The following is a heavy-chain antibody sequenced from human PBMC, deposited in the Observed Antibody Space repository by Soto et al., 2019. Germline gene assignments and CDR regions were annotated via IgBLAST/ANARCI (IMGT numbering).Heavy chain of an antibody. Sequence: NPSETLSLTCAVYGGSFSGYYWTWIRQAPGKGLEGIGEINHSGGTNYNSSLKSRVIISVDTSKNQFSLILYSVTAADTAVYFCARDRQYSQFWSGYQNEGPYNMDVWGQGTTVTVSS. CDR3: ARDRQYSQFWSGYQNEGPYNMDV. CDR1: GGSFSGYY. V-gene: IGHV4-34*01. D-gene: IGHD3-3*02. J-gene: IGHJ6*02. CDR2: INHSGGT.